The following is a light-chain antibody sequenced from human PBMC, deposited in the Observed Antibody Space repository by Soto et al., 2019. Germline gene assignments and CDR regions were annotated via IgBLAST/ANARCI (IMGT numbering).Light chain of an antibody. Sequence: DIQMTQTPSSLSASVGDRVTITCQASQDINNCLNWYHQKPGKAPNLLIYDASNLETGVPSRFSGSGSGAHFTLTISSLQPEDIATYYCQQYDNLPLTFGPGTKVDIK. CDR3: QQYDNLPLT. J-gene: IGKJ3*01. V-gene: IGKV1-33*01. CDR1: QDINNC. CDR2: DAS.